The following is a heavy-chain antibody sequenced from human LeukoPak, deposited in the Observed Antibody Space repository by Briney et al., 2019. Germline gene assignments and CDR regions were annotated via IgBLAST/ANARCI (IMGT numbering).Heavy chain of an antibody. J-gene: IGHJ4*02. Sequence: GGSLRLSCAASGFTFSSYWMHWVRHAPGKGLVWVSRIDTDGSTTSYADSVKGRFTISRDNAKNTLSLQMNSLRAEDTAVYYCARGHYYDNQPSFDYWGQGTLVTVSS. CDR3: ARGHYYDNQPSFDY. D-gene: IGHD3-22*01. V-gene: IGHV3-74*01. CDR1: GFTFSSYW. CDR2: IDTDGSTT.